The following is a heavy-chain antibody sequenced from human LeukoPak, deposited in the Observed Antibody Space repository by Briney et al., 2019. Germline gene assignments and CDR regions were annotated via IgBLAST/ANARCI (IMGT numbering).Heavy chain of an antibody. V-gene: IGHV3-21*01. D-gene: IGHD3-22*01. Sequence: GGSLRLSCAASGFTVSDSFMTWVRQAPGKGLEWVSSISSSSSYIFYADSVKGRFTISRDNAKNSLYLQMNSLRAEDTAVYYCARDDSSGPPGYWGQGTLVTVSS. CDR3: ARDDSSGPPGY. CDR1: GFTVSDSF. J-gene: IGHJ4*02. CDR2: ISSSSSYI.